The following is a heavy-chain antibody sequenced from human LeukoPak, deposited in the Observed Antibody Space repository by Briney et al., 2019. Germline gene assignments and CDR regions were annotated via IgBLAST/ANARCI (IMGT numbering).Heavy chain of an antibody. V-gene: IGHV4-34*01. CDR3: AGRTGRSIAARPNFDY. D-gene: IGHD6-6*01. CDR2: INHSGST. Sequence: SETLSLTCAVSGGSFSGYYWSWIRQPPGKGLEWIGEINHSGSTNYNPSLKSRVTISVDTAKNQFSLKLSSVTAADTAVYYCAGRTGRSIAARPNFDYWGQGTLVTVSS. CDR1: GGSFSGYY. J-gene: IGHJ4*02.